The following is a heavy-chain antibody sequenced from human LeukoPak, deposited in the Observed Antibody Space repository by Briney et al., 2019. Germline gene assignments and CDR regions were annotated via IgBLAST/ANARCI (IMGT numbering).Heavy chain of an antibody. Sequence: GASVKVSCKASGYTFTSYDINWVRQATGQGLEWMGWMNPNSGNTGYAQKFQGRVTMTRDTSTSTVYMELSSLRSEDTAVYYCAREWDMIAVAPLDYWGQGTLVTVSS. V-gene: IGHV1-8*01. CDR2: MNPNSGNT. J-gene: IGHJ4*02. CDR3: AREWDMIAVAPLDY. CDR1: GYTFTSYD. D-gene: IGHD6-19*01.